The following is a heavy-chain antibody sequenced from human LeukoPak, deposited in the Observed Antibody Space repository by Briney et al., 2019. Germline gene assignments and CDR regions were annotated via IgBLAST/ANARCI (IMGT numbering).Heavy chain of an antibody. Sequence: GASVNVSCKASGYTFTRYWMYWMRQAPGQGLEWMGWINPNSGGTNYAQKFQGRVAMTRDTSISTAYMELSSLRSDDTAVYYCARGRSGGYYDYWGQGTLVTVSS. CDR1: GYTFTRYW. V-gene: IGHV1-2*02. CDR2: INPNSGGT. CDR3: ARGRSGGYYDY. J-gene: IGHJ4*02.